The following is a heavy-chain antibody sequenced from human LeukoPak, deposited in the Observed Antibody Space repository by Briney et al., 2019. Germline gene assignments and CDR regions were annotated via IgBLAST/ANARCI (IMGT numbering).Heavy chain of an antibody. CDR3: AREGFYCSGGSCYLDY. CDR1: GFAFSSYG. J-gene: IGHJ4*02. Sequence: PGGSLRLSCAASGFAFSSYGMHWVRQAPGKGLEWGAGIWYDGGNKYYADSVQGRFTISRDNSKNTLYLQMNSLRAEDTAVYYCAREGFYCSGGSCYLDYWGQGTLVTVSS. V-gene: IGHV3-33*01. D-gene: IGHD2-15*01. CDR2: IWYDGGNK.